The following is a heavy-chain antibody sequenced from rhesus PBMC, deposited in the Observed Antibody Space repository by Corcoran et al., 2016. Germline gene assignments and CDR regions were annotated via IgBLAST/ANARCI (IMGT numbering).Heavy chain of an antibody. J-gene: IGHJ4*01. V-gene: IGHV4-160*01. D-gene: IGHD2-8*01. CDR3: ARLYCRGGVCYEYYFDY. CDR2: IRRGGST. CDR1: GGSVSGYW. Sequence: QVQLQQWGEGLVTPSETLTLTCAVYGGSVSGYWWGWIRQPPGKGLEGIGRIRRGGSTNYNPSRKSLVTNSIDRSKNQFALKLSSVTAADTAVYYCARLYCRGGVCYEYYFDYWGQGVLVTVSS.